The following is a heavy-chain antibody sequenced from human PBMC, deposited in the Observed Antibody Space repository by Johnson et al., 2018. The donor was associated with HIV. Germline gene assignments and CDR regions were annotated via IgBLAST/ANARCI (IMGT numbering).Heavy chain of an antibody. D-gene: IGHD3-3*01. CDR3: TTAKTIFGVFTLDGFDF. Sequence: VQLVESGGGLIKPGGSRRLSCAVSGITFTDAWMNWVRQAPGKGLEWVGRIKSKTDGGTTDYAVPVKGRVTISRDDSKNTVYLQMNSLKSEDTAVYYCTTAKTIFGVFTLDGFDFWGQGTMVTVSS. V-gene: IGHV3-15*01. J-gene: IGHJ3*01. CDR1: GITFTDAW. CDR2: IKSKTDGGTT.